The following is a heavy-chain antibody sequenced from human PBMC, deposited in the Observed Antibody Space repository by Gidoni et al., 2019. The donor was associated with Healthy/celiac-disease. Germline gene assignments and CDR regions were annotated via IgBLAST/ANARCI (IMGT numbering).Heavy chain of an antibody. Sequence: EVQLVQSGAEVKKPGESLKISCKGSGYSFTSYWIGWVRPDPGKGLEWMGITQTGDSDTRYSPSFQGQVTISADKSISTAYLQWSSLKASDTAMYYCARHPPFGPTVTTRGYRPGGPRREDYWGQGTLVTVSS. CDR3: ARHPPFGPTVTTRGYRPGGPRREDY. CDR1: GYSFTSYW. V-gene: IGHV5-51*01. J-gene: IGHJ4*02. D-gene: IGHD4-17*01. CDR2: TQTGDSDT.